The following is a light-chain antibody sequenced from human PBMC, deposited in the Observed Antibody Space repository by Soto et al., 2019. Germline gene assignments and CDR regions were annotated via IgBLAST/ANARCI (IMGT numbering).Light chain of an antibody. J-gene: IGKJ1*01. CDR1: QGISNY. Sequence: DIPMTQSPSSLSASAGDRVTITCRASQGISNYLAWYQQKPGKVPKLLIYAASTLQSGVPSRFSGSGSGTDFTLTISSLQPEDVATYYCQKYNSASWTFGQGTKVEIK. V-gene: IGKV1-27*01. CDR2: AAS. CDR3: QKYNSASWT.